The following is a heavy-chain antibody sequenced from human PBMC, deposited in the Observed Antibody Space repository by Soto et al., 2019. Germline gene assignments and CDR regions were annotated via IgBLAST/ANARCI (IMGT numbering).Heavy chain of an antibody. CDR3: GRGRSGQIVVFY. J-gene: IGHJ4*02. CDR1: GYTFTGHY. D-gene: IGHD1-26*01. V-gene: IGHV1-2*02. CDR2: IGPESGAT. Sequence: ASVKVSCKASGYTFTGHYIHWVRQAPEQGPEWMGEIGPESGATRYAQRFQGRVTVTRDMSITTVCMELNNLSPDDTAVYYCGRGRSGQIVVFYWGQGTPVTVSS.